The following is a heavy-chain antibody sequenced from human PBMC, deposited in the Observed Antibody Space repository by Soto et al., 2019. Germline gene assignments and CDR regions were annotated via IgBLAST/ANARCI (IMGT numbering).Heavy chain of an antibody. CDR1: GGSISRYY. Sequence: QVQLHESGPGLVKPSETLSLTCTVSGGSISRYYWSWIRQPAGKGLEWIGRIYTSGSTNYSPSLTSRVTMSVDTSKNQCSLKLSSVTAADTAVYYCARDVQSSDWFYYCMDVWGQGNTVTVSS. D-gene: IGHD3-9*01. CDR2: IYTSGST. CDR3: ARDVQSSDWFYYCMDV. V-gene: IGHV4-4*07. J-gene: IGHJ6*02.